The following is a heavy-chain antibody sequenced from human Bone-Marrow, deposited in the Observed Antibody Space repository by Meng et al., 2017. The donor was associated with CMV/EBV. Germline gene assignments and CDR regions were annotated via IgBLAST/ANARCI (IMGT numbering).Heavy chain of an antibody. CDR1: ENTFTYYG. CDR3: ARGVVVPAAMYLPHYYYGMDV. Sequence: SVKVSCKASENTFTYYGLSWVRQAPGQGLEWMGGIIPILGIANYAQKFQGRVTITADKSTSTAYMELSSLRSEDTAVYYCARGVVVPAAMYLPHYYYGMDVWGQGTTVNVAS. D-gene: IGHD2-2*01. V-gene: IGHV1-69*10. J-gene: IGHJ6*01. CDR2: IIPILGIA.